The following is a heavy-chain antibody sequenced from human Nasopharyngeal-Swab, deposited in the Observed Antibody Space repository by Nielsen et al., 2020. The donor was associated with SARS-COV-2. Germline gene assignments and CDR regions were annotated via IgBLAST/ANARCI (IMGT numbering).Heavy chain of an antibody. CDR2: ISGSGGST. Sequence: LSLTCAASGFTVSSNYMSWVRQAPGKGLEWVSAISGSGGSTYYADSVKGRFTISRDNSKDTLYLQMNSLRAEDTAVYYCAKDIAKHFDYWGQGTLVTVSS. D-gene: IGHD6-13*01. CDR3: AKDIAKHFDY. V-gene: IGHV3-23*01. J-gene: IGHJ4*02. CDR1: GFTVSSNY.